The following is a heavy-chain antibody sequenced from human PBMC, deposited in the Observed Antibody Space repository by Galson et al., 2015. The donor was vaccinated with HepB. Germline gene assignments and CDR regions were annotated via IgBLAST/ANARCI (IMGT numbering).Heavy chain of an antibody. CDR3: AREGSVGLVITYYYYYGMDV. Sequence: SLRLSCAASGFTFSSYGMHWVRQAPGKGLEWVAVIWYDGSNKYYADSVKGRFTISRDNSKNTLYLQMNSLRAEDTAVCYCAREGSVGLVITYYYYYGMDVWGQGTTVTVSS. V-gene: IGHV3-33*08. CDR1: GFTFSSYG. D-gene: IGHD3/OR15-3a*01. J-gene: IGHJ6*02. CDR2: IWYDGSNK.